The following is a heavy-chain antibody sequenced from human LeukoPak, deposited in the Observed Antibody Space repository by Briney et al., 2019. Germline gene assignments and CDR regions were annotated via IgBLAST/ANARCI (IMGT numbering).Heavy chain of an antibody. D-gene: IGHD7-27*01. V-gene: IGHV3-21*04. CDR1: GFTFSSYS. J-gene: IGHJ3*02. CDR3: AKVTVSDAALGAFDI. CDR2: ISSSSSYI. Sequence: PGGSLRLSCAASGFTFSSYSMNWVRQAPGKGLEWVSSISSSSSYIYYADSVKGRFTISRDNAKNSLYLQMNSLRAEDTALYYCAKVTVSDAALGAFDIWGQGTMVTVSS.